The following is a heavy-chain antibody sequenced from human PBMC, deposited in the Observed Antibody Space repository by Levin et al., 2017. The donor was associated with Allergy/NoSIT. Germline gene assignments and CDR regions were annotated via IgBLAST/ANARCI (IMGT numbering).Heavy chain of an antibody. Sequence: GESLKISCAASGFTFSSYGMHWVRQAPGKGLEWVAVISYDGSNKYYADSVKGRFTISRDNSKNTLYLQMNSLRAEDTAVYYCAKEGYAVTTETRGMDVWGQGTTVTVSS. J-gene: IGHJ6*02. CDR1: GFTFSSYG. CDR3: AKEGYAVTTETRGMDV. CDR2: ISYDGSNK. D-gene: IGHD4-17*01. V-gene: IGHV3-30*18.